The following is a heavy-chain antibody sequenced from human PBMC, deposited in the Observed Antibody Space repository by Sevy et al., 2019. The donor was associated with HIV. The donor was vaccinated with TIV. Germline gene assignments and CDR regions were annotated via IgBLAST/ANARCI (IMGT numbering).Heavy chain of an antibody. Sequence: GGSLRLSCAASGFTFSSYAMHWVRQAPGKGLEWVAVISYDGSNKYYADSVKGRFTISRDNSKNTLYLQMNSLRAEDTAVYYCARDSGGYNFWSGYYLVENWFDPWGRGTLVTVSS. CDR1: GFTFSSYA. J-gene: IGHJ5*02. D-gene: IGHD3-3*01. V-gene: IGHV3-30-3*01. CDR3: ARDSGGYNFWSGYYLVENWFDP. CDR2: ISYDGSNK.